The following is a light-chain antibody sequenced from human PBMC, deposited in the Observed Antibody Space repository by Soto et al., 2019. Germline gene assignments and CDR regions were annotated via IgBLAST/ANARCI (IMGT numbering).Light chain of an antibody. CDR2: WAS. CDR1: QSVFFTSNNKNY. V-gene: IGKV4-1*01. J-gene: IGKJ1*01. CDR3: QQYNNCPWT. Sequence: DLVMTESPDSLAVSLGGRATINCKTSQSVFFTSNNKNYLARHQQKPGQPPNLLIYWASTRESGVPDRFSGSGSGTDFTLTISRLEPEDFAVYYCQQYNNCPWTFGQGTKVDIK.